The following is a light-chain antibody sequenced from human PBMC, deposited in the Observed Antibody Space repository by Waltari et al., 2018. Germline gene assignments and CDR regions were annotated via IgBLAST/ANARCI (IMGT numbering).Light chain of an antibody. J-gene: IGLJ1*01. CDR2: DVS. Sequence: QSALTQPASVSGSPGQLIAISCPGSDTDVGGHNFVSWYQQHPGKVPKLIIFDVSNRPSGISYRFSGSKFGNTASLTISGLQADDEADYYCSSYTRGRTYVFGSGTKVTVL. CDR3: SSYTRGRTYV. CDR1: DTDVGGHNF. V-gene: IGLV2-14*03.